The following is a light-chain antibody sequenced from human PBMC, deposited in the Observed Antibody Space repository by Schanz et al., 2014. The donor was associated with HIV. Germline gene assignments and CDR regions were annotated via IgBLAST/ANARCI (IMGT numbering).Light chain of an antibody. V-gene: IGKV3-20*01. CDR2: GAS. CDR1: QSVDSGY. CDR3: QQYGSSPL. J-gene: IGKJ1*01. Sequence: ETVLTQSPGTLSLSPGERATLSCRASQSVDSGYLAWYQQKPGQAPRLLIYGASSRATGIPDRFSGSGSGTDFTLTISRLEPEDFAVYYCQQYGSSPLFGQGTKVEIK.